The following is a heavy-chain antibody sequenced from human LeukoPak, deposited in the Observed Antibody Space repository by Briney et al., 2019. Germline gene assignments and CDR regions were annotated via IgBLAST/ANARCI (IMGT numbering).Heavy chain of an antibody. CDR3: ARRFVGSDSSWGASDI. Sequence: PSETLSLTCTVSGGSISGYYWSWIRQPPGKGLEWIGFIYYSGSTNYNPSLKSRVTISVDTSKNQFSLKLRSVTAADTAVYYCARRFVGSDSSWGASDIWGRGTMVTVSS. D-gene: IGHD6-13*01. CDR2: IYYSGST. V-gene: IGHV4-59*08. J-gene: IGHJ3*02. CDR1: GGSISGYY.